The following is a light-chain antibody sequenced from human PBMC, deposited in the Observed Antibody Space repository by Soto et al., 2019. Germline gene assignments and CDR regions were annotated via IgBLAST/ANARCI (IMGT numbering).Light chain of an antibody. CDR3: ATWDDSLNGWV. Sequence: QSVLTQPPSASGTPGQRVTIPCSGSSSNIGSNAVNWYQQLPGTAPKLLIYNDNQRPSGVPDRFSGSKSGTSASLAISGLQSEDEADYYCATWDDSLNGWVFGGGTKVTVL. CDR1: SSNIGSNA. CDR2: NDN. V-gene: IGLV1-44*01. J-gene: IGLJ3*02.